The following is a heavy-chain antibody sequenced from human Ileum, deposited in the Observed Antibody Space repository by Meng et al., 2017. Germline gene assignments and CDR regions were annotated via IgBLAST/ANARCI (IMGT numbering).Heavy chain of an antibody. CDR1: GYTFNKYA. CDR2: INTDTGTP. D-gene: IGHD3-22*01. CDR3: ARTWSSTGYLLDF. V-gene: IGHV7-4-1*01. Sequence: ASVKVSCKASGYTFNKYAVNWVRQAPGQGPEWMGVINTDTGTPTYAQGFTGRFVFSLDTSVPTAYLQIDSLKAEDTAVYYCARTWSSTGYLLDFWGQGALVTVSS. J-gene: IGHJ4*02.